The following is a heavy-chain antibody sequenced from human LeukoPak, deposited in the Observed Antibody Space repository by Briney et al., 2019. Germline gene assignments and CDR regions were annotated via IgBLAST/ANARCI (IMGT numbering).Heavy chain of an antibody. CDR3: AKDQD. J-gene: IGHJ4*02. CDR2: IFPSGGEI. CDR1: GGSISSSSYY. Sequence: ETLSLTCTVSGGSISSSSYYWGWIRQPPGKGLEWVSSIFPSGGEIHYADSVKGRFTISRDNSKNTLYLQMNSLRAEDTAVYYCAKDQDWGQGTLVTVSS. V-gene: IGHV3-53*05.